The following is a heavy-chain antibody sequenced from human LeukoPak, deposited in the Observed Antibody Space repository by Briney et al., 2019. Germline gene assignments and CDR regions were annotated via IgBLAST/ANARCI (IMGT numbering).Heavy chain of an antibody. CDR3: ARHPGFLRDFDY. J-gene: IGHJ4*02. Sequence: SETLSLTCTVSGRSISSSSYYWGWIRQPPGKGLEWIGSIYYSGSTYYNPSVKSRVTIFVDTSKNQFSLKLSSVTAADTAVYYCARHPGFLRDFDYWGQGTLVTVSS. V-gene: IGHV4-39*01. CDR2: IYYSGST. D-gene: IGHD3-3*01. CDR1: GRSISSSSYY.